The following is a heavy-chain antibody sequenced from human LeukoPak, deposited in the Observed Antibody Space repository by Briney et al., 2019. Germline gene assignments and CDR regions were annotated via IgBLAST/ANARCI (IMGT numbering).Heavy chain of an antibody. J-gene: IGHJ4*02. CDR1: GYTFTSYG. D-gene: IGHD3-22*01. V-gene: IGHV1-18*01. CDR2: ISAYNGNT. CDR3: ARGRYYYDSSGLIDY. Sequence: ASVTVSCKASGYTFTSYGISWVRQAPGQGLEWMGWISAYNGNTNYAQKLQGRVTMTTDPSTSTAYMGLRSLRSDDTAVYYCARGRYYYDSSGLIDYWGQGTLVTVSS.